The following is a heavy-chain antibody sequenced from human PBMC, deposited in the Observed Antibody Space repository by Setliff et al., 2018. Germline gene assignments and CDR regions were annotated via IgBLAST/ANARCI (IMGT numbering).Heavy chain of an antibody. CDR2: ISAYNGNT. CDR1: GYTFTSYG. J-gene: IGHJ4*02. Sequence: ASVKVSCKASGYTFTSYGFSWVRQAPGQGLEWMGWISAYNGNTNYAQKLQGRVTMTTDTSTSTAYMELRSLRSDDTAVYYCARAVGYCSGGSCYKGDDYWGQGTLVTVSS. D-gene: IGHD2-15*01. V-gene: IGHV1-18*01. CDR3: ARAVGYCSGGSCYKGDDY.